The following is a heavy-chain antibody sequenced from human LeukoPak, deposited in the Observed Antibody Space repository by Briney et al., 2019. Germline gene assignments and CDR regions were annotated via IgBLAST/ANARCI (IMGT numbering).Heavy chain of an antibody. CDR1: GFTLIGIT. V-gene: IGHV3-21*01. J-gene: IGHJ4*02. CDR3: ARDGAAAGLDY. D-gene: IGHD6-13*01. CDR2: ISSSSSYI. Sequence: GGSLSLSWPASGFTLIGITRNGFGRPPGRGLKGVSSISSSSSYIYYADSVKGRFTISRDNAKNSLYLQMNSLRAEDTAVYYCARDGAAAGLDYWGQGTLVTVSS.